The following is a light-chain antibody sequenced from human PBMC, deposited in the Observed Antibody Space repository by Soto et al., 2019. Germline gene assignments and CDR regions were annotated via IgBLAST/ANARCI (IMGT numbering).Light chain of an antibody. CDR3: GSYTSSSPL. CDR2: EVS. Sequence: QSVLTQPASVSGSPGQSITISCTGTSSDGGGYKYVSWYQQYPGKAPKLMIYEVSNRPAGVSNRFSGSMSGNTASLTISGLQAEDEADYYCGSYTSSSPLFGGGTKLTVL. J-gene: IGLJ2*01. V-gene: IGLV2-14*01. CDR1: SSDGGGYKY.